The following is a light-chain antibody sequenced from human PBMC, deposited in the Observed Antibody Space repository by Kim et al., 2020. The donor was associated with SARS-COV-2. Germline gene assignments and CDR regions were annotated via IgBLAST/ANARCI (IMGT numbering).Light chain of an antibody. J-gene: IGLJ1*01. Sequence: SPGQTASIICSGDKLGGKNSCWYHKKPGQSPVLFIYQDSKRPAGIPERFSASNSGNTATLTISGTRAMDEADYYCQAWDSSTKGFGTGTKVTVL. CDR2: QDS. CDR1: KLGGKN. CDR3: QAWDSSTKG. V-gene: IGLV3-1*01.